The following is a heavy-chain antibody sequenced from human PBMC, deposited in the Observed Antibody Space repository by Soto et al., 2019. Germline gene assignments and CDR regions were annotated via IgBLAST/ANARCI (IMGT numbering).Heavy chain of an antibody. CDR3: ARGVQWDVLSDY. CDR2: VSAYNGNT. V-gene: IGHV1-18*01. CDR1: GYTFTRYY. D-gene: IGHD1-26*01. Sequence: QVQLVQSGAEVQKPGASVKVSCMASGYTFTRYYITWVRQAPSHRLEWMGWVSAYNGNTDYEQELQGRVTLTADTFTSTVYTELRSLRSDDTAVYFCARGVQWDVLSDYWGQGTLGTVSS. J-gene: IGHJ4*02.